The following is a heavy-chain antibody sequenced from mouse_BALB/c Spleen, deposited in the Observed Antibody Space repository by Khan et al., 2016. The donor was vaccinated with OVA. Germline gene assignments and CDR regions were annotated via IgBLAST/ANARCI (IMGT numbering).Heavy chain of an antibody. Sequence: QVQLKQSGPELKKPGETVKISCKASGYTFTNNGMNWVKQNPGKGLKWMGWINTYTGEPTYVDDFKGRFAFSLETSATTAYLQINNLKNEDTATYCCARVGYAGTMDYWGQGTSVTVSS. CDR3: ARVGYAGTMDY. CDR1: GYTFTNNG. D-gene: IGHD2-14*01. V-gene: IGHV9-3-1*01. J-gene: IGHJ4*01. CDR2: INTYTGEP.